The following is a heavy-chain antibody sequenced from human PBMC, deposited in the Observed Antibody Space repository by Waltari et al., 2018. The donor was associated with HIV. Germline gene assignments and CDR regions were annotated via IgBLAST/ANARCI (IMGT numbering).Heavy chain of an antibody. J-gene: IGHJ4*02. D-gene: IGHD3-16*01. Sequence: EVQLVESGGGLGQPEGSLRHSWCALGFVFSSXXLTWVRPVPGECLELFSFISSSGSTIFYADSVKGRFTVSRDNAENSLYLQMNSLRDEDTAVYYCVRDPKTSWGELDYWGQGTLVAVSS. CDR1: GFVFSSXX. V-gene: IGHV3-48*02. CDR2: ISSSGSTI. CDR3: VRDPKTSWGELDY.